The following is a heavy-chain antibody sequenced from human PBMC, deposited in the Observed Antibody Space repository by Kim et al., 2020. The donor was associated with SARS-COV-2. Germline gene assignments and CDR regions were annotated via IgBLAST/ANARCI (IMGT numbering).Heavy chain of an antibody. CDR2: GTAI. Sequence: GTAIHYADSVKGRFTISRDNVKNSLYLQMDSLRAEDTAVYFCARSNKGFDYCGQGTLVTVSS. V-gene: IGHV3-48*01. D-gene: IGHD4-4*01. J-gene: IGHJ4*02. CDR3: ARSNKGFDY.